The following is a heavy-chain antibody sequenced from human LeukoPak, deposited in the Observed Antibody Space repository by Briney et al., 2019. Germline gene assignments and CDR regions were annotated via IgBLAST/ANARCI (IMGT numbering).Heavy chain of an antibody. CDR3: ARLYCTSTSCQDYHFDY. CDR1: GYTFTNYG. CDR2: ISPYNGIA. J-gene: IGHJ4*02. V-gene: IGHV1-18*01. D-gene: IGHD2-2*01. Sequence: ASVKVSCKASGYTFTNYGISWVRQAPGQGLEWMGGISPYNGIANYAQKFQGRVTMTADTATSTAYMELRSLRSDDTAVYYCARLYCTSTSCQDYHFDYWGQGTLVTVSS.